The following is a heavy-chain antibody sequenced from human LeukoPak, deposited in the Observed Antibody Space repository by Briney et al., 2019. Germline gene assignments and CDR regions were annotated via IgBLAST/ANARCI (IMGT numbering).Heavy chain of an antibody. CDR3: AREQAFFDY. J-gene: IGHJ4*02. CDR2: ITSSGNTI. Sequence: GGSLRLSCAASGFTFSSYEMNWVRQAPGKGLEWVSYITSSGNTIYYADSVKGRFTISKDNPKNILYLQMNSLRAEDTAVYYCAREQAFFDYWGQGTLVTVSS. CDR1: GFTFSSYE. V-gene: IGHV3-48*03.